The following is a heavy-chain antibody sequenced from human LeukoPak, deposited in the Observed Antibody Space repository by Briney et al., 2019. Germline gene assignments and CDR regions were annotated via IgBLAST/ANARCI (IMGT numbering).Heavy chain of an antibody. CDR3: AKDIDSGGAVTAPDY. V-gene: IGHV3-43*01. Sequence: PGGSLRLSCAASGFTFDDYTMHWVRQAPGKGLEWVSLISWDGGSTYYADSVKGRFTISRDNSKNSLYLQMNSLRTEDTALYYCAKDIDSGGAVTAPDYWGQGTLVTVSS. J-gene: IGHJ4*02. CDR2: ISWDGGST. D-gene: IGHD2-21*02. CDR1: GFTFDDYT.